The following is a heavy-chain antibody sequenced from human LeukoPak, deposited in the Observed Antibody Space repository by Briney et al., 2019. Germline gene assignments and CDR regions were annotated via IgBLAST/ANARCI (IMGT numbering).Heavy chain of an antibody. J-gene: IGHJ3*02. CDR1: GFTFSSYG. CDR2: ISYDGSNK. V-gene: IGHV3-30*18. D-gene: IGHD2-21*01. Sequence: LSGGSLRLSCAASGFTFSSYGMHWVRQAPGKGLEWVAVISYDGSNKYYADSVKGRFTISRDNSKNTLYLQMNSLRAEDTAVYYCAKSIVVVISDAFDIWGQGTMVTVSS. CDR3: AKSIVVVISDAFDI.